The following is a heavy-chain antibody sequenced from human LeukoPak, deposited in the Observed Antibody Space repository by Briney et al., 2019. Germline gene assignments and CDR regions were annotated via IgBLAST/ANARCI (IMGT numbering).Heavy chain of an antibody. Sequence: GGSLRLSCAASGFTFSSYSMNWVRQAPGKGLEWVSYISSSSSTIYYADSVKGRFTISRDNAENSLYLQMNSLRAEDTAVYYCARGPNSSGYYSHPFDYWGQGTLVTVSS. V-gene: IGHV3-48*01. CDR3: ARGPNSSGYYSHPFDY. J-gene: IGHJ4*02. CDR1: GFTFSSYS. CDR2: ISSSSSTI. D-gene: IGHD3-22*01.